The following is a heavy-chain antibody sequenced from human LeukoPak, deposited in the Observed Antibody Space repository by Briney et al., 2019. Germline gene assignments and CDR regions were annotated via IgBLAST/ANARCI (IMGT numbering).Heavy chain of an antibody. CDR1: GYTFTSYG. CDR3: ARGDSSGYYDARPFDY. D-gene: IGHD3-22*01. J-gene: IGHJ4*02. Sequence: ASVKVSCKAPGYTFTSYGISWVRQAPGQGLEWMGWISAYNGNTNYAQKLQGRVTMTTDTSTSTAYMELRSLRSDDTAVYYCARGDSSGYYDARPFDYWGQGTLVTVSS. V-gene: IGHV1-18*01. CDR2: ISAYNGNT.